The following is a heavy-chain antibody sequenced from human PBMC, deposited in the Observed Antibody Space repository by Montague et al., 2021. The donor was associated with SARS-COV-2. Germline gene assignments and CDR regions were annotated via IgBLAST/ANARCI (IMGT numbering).Heavy chain of an antibody. CDR2: IHHGGST. D-gene: IGHD2-15*01. V-gene: IGHV4-34*01. CDR3: ARLGDGVVPSPILGVGPYYSYYYMDV. CDR1: GGSFSTYS. Sequence: SETLSLTCAVHGGSFSTYSWNWIRQPPGKGLEWIGEIHHGGSTNYNPSLKSRVTISADTSKNQFSLKLTSVAAADTAVCYCARLGDGVVPSPILGVGPYYSYYYMDVWGKGTTVTVS. J-gene: IGHJ6*03.